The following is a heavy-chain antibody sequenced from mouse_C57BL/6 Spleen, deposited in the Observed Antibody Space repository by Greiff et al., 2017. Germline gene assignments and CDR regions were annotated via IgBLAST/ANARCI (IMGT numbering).Heavy chain of an antibody. Sequence: EVHLVESGGGLVKPGGSLKLSCAASGFTFSDYGMHWVRQAPETGLEWVSYISSGSSTIYYADTVKGRFTISRDNVKNTLFLKMTSLRSEDTAMYYCAKGWDEIDYDYAMDYWGQGTSVTVSS. CDR1: GFTFSDYG. CDR3: AKGWDEIDYDYAMDY. J-gene: IGHJ4*01. CDR2: ISSGSSTI. V-gene: IGHV5-17*01. D-gene: IGHD1-1*02.